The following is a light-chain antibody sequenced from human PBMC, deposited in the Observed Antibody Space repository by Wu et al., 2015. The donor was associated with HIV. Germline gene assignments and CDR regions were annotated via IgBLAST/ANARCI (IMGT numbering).Light chain of an antibody. CDR3: QQHNNYPRT. CDR1: RSISSY. V-gene: IGKV1-9*01. Sequence: DIQMTQSPSSLSASVGDRVTVTCRASRSISSYLNWFQQKPGKAPKLLVYAASTLQSAIPSRFSGSGSGTEFTLTISSLQPEDFATYYCQQHNNYPRTFGQGTKVEIK. J-gene: IGKJ1*01. CDR2: AAS.